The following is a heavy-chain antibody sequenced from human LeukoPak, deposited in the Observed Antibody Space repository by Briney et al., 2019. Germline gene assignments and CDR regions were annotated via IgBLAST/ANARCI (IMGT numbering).Heavy chain of an antibody. J-gene: IGHJ3*02. D-gene: IGHD3-3*01. CDR1: GGSISSYY. CDR3: ARTIPPYHYDFWSGSTTRGAFDI. V-gene: IGHV4-4*08. CDR2: IYDSGNT. Sequence: SETLSLTCTVSGGSISSYYWSWIRQPPGKGLEWIGYIYDSGNTNNNPSLKSRVTISVDTSKNQFSLKLSSVTAADTAVYYCARTIPPYHYDFWSGSTTRGAFDIWGQGTMVTVSS.